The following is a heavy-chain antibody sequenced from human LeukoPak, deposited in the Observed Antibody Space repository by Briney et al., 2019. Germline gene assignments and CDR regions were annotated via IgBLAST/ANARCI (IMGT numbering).Heavy chain of an antibody. D-gene: IGHD3-22*01. J-gene: IGHJ4*02. V-gene: IGHV4-34*01. Sequence: ASETLSLTCAVYGGSFSGYYWSWIRQPPGKGLEWIGEINHSGSTNYNPSLKSRVTISVDTSKNQFSLKLSSVTAADTAVYYCARTVLHHYYDSSGYYPFDYWGQGTLVTVSS. CDR3: ARTVLHHYYDSSGYYPFDY. CDR2: INHSGST. CDR1: GGSFSGYY.